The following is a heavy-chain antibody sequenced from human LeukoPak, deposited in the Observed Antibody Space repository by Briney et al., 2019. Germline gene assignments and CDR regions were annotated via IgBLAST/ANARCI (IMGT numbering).Heavy chain of an antibody. Sequence: GASVKVSCKASGYTFTGYYMHWVRQAPGQGLEWMGRINPNSGGTNYAQKFQGRVTMTRDTSISTAYMELSRLRSDDTAVYYCASSTPGYSSSWYGWGQGTLVTVSS. D-gene: IGHD6-13*01. J-gene: IGHJ4*02. CDR2: INPNSGGT. CDR1: GYTFTGYY. CDR3: ASSTPGYSSSWYG. V-gene: IGHV1-2*06.